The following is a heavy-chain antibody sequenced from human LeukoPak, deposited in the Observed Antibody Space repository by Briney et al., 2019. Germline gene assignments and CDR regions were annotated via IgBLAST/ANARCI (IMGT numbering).Heavy chain of an antibody. V-gene: IGHV3-7*01. CDR3: ARVRRSLSFSIDV. CDR2: IKQDGSEK. D-gene: IGHD2-2*01. Sequence: GGSLRLSCAASGFTFSSYWMSWVRQAPGKGLEWVANIKQDGSEKYYVDSVKGRFTISRDNAKNSLYLQMNSLRAEDTAVYYCARVRRSLSFSIDVWGQGTTVTVSS. J-gene: IGHJ6*02. CDR1: GFTFSSYW.